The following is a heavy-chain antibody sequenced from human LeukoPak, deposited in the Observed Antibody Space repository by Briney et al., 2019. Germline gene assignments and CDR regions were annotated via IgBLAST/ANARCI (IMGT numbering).Heavy chain of an antibody. V-gene: IGHV3-53*01. CDR3: ARSEDTAMVLDY. J-gene: IGHJ4*02. CDR2: IYSGGST. D-gene: IGHD5-18*01. Sequence: GGSLRLSCAASGFTVSSNYMSWVRQAPGKGLEWVSVIYSGGSTYYADSVKGRFTISRDNSRNTLYLQMNSLRAEDTAVYYCARSEDTAMVLDYWGQGTLVTVSS. CDR1: GFTVSSNY.